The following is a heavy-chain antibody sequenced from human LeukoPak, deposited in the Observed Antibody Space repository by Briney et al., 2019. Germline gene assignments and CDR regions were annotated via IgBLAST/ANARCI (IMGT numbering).Heavy chain of an antibody. CDR3: ARGPIVVVPAAMSSWFDP. CDR1: GFTFSSYW. Sequence: GGSLRLSCAASGFTFSSYWMSWVRQAPGKGLEWVANIKQDGSEKYYVDSVKGRFTISRDNAKNSLYLQMNSLRAEDTAVYYCARGPIVVVPAAMSSWFDPWAREPWSPSPQ. J-gene: IGHJ5*02. D-gene: IGHD2-2*01. CDR2: IKQDGSEK. V-gene: IGHV3-7*03.